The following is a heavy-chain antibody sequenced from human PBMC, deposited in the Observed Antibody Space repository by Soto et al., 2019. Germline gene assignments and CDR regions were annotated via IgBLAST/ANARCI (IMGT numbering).Heavy chain of an antibody. Sequence: EVQLLESGGGLVQPGGSMRLSCAASGFTFSSYAMSWVRQAPGKGLEWVSAISGSGGSTYYADSVKGRFTIARDNSKNTLYLQRNSLRAEDTAVYYCAKAVGVVVTAIFDYWGQGTLVTVSS. D-gene: IGHD2-21*02. CDR1: GFTFSSYA. CDR3: AKAVGVVVTAIFDY. CDR2: ISGSGGST. J-gene: IGHJ4*02. V-gene: IGHV3-23*01.